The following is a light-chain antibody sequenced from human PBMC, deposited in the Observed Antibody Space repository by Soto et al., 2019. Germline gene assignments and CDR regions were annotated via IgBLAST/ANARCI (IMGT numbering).Light chain of an antibody. CDR2: AAF. CDR1: HXISSY. V-gene: IGKV1-39*01. CDR3: QKSYGKWT. J-gene: IGKJ1*01. Sequence: DIQMTQSPSSLSASVGDRVTITCRXSHXISSYXNWYQQKPGKAPKLLIYAAFSGQRRDPSRLRGSGSGTDFTLTISSLQPEDFATYYCQKSYGKWTFGQATKVDIK.